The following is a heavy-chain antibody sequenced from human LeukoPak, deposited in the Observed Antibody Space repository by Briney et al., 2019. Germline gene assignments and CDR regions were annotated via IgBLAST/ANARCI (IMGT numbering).Heavy chain of an antibody. D-gene: IGHD6-6*01. CDR1: GVYW. V-gene: IGHV3-74*01. J-gene: IGHJ3*02. Sequence: GGSLRLSCAVSGVYWMSWVRQAPGKGLVWVSRISTDGSSTNSADSVKGRLTISRDNAKNTLYLQMNSLRAEDTAVYYCVREYSSSSGRAFDIWGQGTMVTVSP. CDR2: ISTDGSST. CDR3: VREYSSSSGRAFDI.